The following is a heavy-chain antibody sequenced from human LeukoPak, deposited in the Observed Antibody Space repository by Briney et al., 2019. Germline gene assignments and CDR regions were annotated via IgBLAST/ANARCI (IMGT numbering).Heavy chain of an antibody. CDR2: IYAGNSGA. D-gene: IGHD5-24*01. Sequence: GASLKISCQGFGYPFTTSWIGWVRQLPGKGLEWTAIIYAGNSGAKYSPSFQGQVSISTDRSISPAYLHWSSLKASDTAIYYCAIINHPDGRVYWGQGTLVTVSS. J-gene: IGHJ4*02. CDR1: GYPFTTSW. V-gene: IGHV5-51*01. CDR3: AIINHPDGRVY.